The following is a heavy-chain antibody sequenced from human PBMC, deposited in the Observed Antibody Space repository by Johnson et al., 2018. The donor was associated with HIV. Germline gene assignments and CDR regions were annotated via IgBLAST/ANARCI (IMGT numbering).Heavy chain of an antibody. Sequence: VQLMESGGGLVQPGGSLRLSCAASGFTFRSYDMHWVRQATGTGLEWVSCIGTAGDTYYPGSVTGRFTISRENAKNSLYLQMNSLRAEDTAMYYCNRAIVVADPPNGYDIWGQGTMVTVSS. V-gene: IGHV3-13*01. D-gene: IGHD3-22*01. CDR1: GFTFRSYD. J-gene: IGHJ3*02. CDR3: NRAIVVADPPNGYDI. CDR2: IGTAGDT.